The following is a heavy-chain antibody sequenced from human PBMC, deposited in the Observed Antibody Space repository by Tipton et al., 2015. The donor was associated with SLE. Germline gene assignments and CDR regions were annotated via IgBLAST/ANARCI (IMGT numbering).Heavy chain of an antibody. D-gene: IGHD3-3*01. V-gene: IGHV3-30*03. CDR2: ISYDGSNK. CDR3: ARDLPLGVRVTGRGPLLY. J-gene: IGHJ4*02. CDR1: GFTFSNYA. Sequence: QLVQSGGGVVQPGRSLRLSCTASGFTFSNYAIHWVRQAPGKGLEWVAMISYDGSNKFYGGSVKGRFTISRDNSMDTLFLQMNNLRVEDTAVYYCARDLPLGVRVTGRGPLLYWGQGTLVIVSS.